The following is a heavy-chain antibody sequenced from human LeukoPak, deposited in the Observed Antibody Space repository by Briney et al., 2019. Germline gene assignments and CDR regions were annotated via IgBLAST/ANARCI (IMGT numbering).Heavy chain of an antibody. CDR2: IDWNGDRT. V-gene: IGHV3-20*04. CDR1: GFTFHDYD. D-gene: IGHD3-10*01. Sequence: GGSLRLSCAASGFTFHDYDMSWVRQSPGKGLEWVSGIDWNGDRTVYADSVKGRFSISRDNAKKSLYLQMNSLRAEDTALYYCARRDYYGSGSPDFWGQGTPVTVSS. CDR3: ARRDYYGSGSPDF. J-gene: IGHJ4*02.